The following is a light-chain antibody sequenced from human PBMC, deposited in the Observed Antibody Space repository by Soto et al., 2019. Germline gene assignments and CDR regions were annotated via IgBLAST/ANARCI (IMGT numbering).Light chain of an antibody. J-gene: IGKJ1*01. V-gene: IGKV3-20*01. Sequence: EVVLTQSPVTLSLSPGERATLSCRASQSVSSNYLAWYQQKPGQAPRLLIYGASSRATGIPDRFSGSGSGTDFTLTISRLEPEDFAVYYCQQYGNSPWTFGQGTKVDIK. CDR2: GAS. CDR1: QSVSSNY. CDR3: QQYGNSPWT.